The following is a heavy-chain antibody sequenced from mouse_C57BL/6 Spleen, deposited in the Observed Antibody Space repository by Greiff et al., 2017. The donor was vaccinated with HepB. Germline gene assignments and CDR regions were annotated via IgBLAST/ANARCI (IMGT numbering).Heavy chain of an antibody. CDR2: IDPSDSET. Sequence: QVQLKQPGAELVRPGSSVKLSCKASGYTFTSYWMHWVKQRPIQGLQWIGNIDPSDSETHYNQKFKDKATLTVDKSSSTAYMQLSSLTSEDSAVYYCARFGYYGSGGFAYWGQGTLVTVSA. V-gene: IGHV1-52*01. J-gene: IGHJ3*01. D-gene: IGHD1-1*01. CDR1: GYTFTSYW. CDR3: ARFGYYGSGGFAY.